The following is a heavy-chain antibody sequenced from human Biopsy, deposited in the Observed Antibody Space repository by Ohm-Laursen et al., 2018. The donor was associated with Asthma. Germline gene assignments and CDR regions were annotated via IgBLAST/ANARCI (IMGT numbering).Heavy chain of an antibody. CDR1: GGTFNTYV. V-gene: IGHV1-69*13. J-gene: IGHJ4*02. CDR2: INSVFGTT. CDR3: ARKAGSCISRTCYSLDF. D-gene: IGHD2-2*01. Sequence: SVKVSCKSLGGTFNTYVIGWARQAPGQGLEWMGGINSVFGTTTYPQKFQDGVTITADDSTSTVYMELSSLRSEDTAVYYCARKAGSCISRTCYSLDFWGQGTLVTVSS.